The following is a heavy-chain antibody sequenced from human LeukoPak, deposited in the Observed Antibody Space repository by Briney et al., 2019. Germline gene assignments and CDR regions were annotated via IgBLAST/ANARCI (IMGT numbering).Heavy chain of an antibody. J-gene: IGHJ4*02. D-gene: IGHD3-16*02. V-gene: IGHV3-23*01. CDR2: ISGSGGST. Sequence: GGSLRLSCAASGFTFSSYTMSWVRQAPGKGLEWVSAISGSGGSTYYADSVKGRFTISRDNSKNTLYLQMNSLRAEDTAVYYCAKDLDVWGSYRPPDDYWGQGTLVTVSS. CDR3: AKDLDVWGSYRPPDDY. CDR1: GFTFSSYT.